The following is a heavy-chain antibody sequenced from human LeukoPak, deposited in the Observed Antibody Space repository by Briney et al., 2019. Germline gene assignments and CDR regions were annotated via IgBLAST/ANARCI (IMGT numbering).Heavy chain of an antibody. D-gene: IGHD3-9*01. V-gene: IGHV3-23*01. CDR3: AKDRQHQRYFDWLPSFDY. Sequence: GGSLRLSCAASGFTFSSYAMSWVRQAPGKGLEWVSAISGSGGSTYYADSVKGRFTISRDNSKNTLYLQMNSLRAEDTAVYYCAKDRQHQRYFDWLPSFDYWGQGTLVTVSS. J-gene: IGHJ4*02. CDR2: ISGSGGST. CDR1: GFTFSSYA.